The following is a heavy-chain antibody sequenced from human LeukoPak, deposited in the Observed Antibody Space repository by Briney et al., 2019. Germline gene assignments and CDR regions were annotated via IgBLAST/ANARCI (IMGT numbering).Heavy chain of an antibody. CDR1: GFTFDDYA. Sequence: GGSLRLTCAASGFTFDDYAMHWVRQAPGKGLEWVSGISWNSGSIGYPDSVKGRFTISRDNAKNSLYLQMNSLRAEDTALYYCAKAGSDQRYCSGGSCYLYYYYYYMDVWGKGTTVTVSS. J-gene: IGHJ6*03. D-gene: IGHD2-15*01. CDR2: ISWNSGSI. CDR3: AKAGSDQRYCSGGSCYLYYYYYYMDV. V-gene: IGHV3-9*01.